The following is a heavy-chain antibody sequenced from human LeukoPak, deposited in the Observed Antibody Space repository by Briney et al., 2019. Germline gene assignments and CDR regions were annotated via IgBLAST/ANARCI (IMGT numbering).Heavy chain of an antibody. V-gene: IGHV3-21*01. Sequence: PGGSLRLSCVASGFTFSSYGMNWVRQAPGKGLEWVSFISGSSNYIYYADSMKGRFTISRDNAKNSLYLQMNSLRAEDTAVYYCAREKDTPLAPYFDYWGQGTLVTVSS. CDR2: ISGSSNYI. CDR1: GFTFSSYG. CDR3: AREKDTPLAPYFDY. J-gene: IGHJ4*02. D-gene: IGHD5-18*01.